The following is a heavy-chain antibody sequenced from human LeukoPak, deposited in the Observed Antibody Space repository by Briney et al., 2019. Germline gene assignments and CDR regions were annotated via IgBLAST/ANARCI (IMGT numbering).Heavy chain of an antibody. D-gene: IGHD5-24*01. Sequence: GGSLRLSCAASGFTFSSYAMSWVRQAPGKGLEWVSAISGSGGSTYYADSVKGRFTISRDNSKNTVYLQMNSLKTEDTAMYYCARPSPPGDGYNPCDYWGPGALVVVSS. V-gene: IGHV3-23*01. CDR1: GFTFSSYA. CDR2: ISGSGGST. J-gene: IGHJ4*02. CDR3: ARPSPPGDGYNPCDY.